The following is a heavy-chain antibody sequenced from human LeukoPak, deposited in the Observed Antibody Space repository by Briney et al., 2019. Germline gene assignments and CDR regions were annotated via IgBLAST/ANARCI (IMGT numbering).Heavy chain of an antibody. D-gene: IGHD6-13*01. J-gene: IGHJ4*02. CDR2: ISWDGGST. CDR3: AKDITAAAGTEGYYFDY. CDR1: GFTFDDYA. Sequence: GGSLRLSCAASGFTFDDYAMHWVRQAPGKGLEWVSLISWDGGSTYYVDSVKGRFTISRDNSKNSLYLQMNSLRAEDTALYYCAKDITAAAGTEGYYFDYWGQGTLVTVSS. V-gene: IGHV3-43D*03.